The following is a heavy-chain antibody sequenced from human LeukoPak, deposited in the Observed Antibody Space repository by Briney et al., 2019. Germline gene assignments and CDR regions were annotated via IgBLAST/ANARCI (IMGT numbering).Heavy chain of an antibody. CDR1: GFTFSGFW. CDR2: INSDGSEG. Sequence: GGSLRLSCAVSGFTFSGFWMSWSRQAPGKGLEWVASINSDGSEGYYADVVKGRFTISRDNAKNSLYLQINSLRAEGTAVYYCARSSYSSSSSVWGQGTMVTVSS. D-gene: IGHD6-6*01. CDR3: ARSSYSSSSSV. J-gene: IGHJ3*01. V-gene: IGHV3-7*03.